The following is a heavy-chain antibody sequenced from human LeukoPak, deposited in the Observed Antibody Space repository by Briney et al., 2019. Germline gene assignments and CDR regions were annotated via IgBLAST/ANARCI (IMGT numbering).Heavy chain of an antibody. Sequence: GGSLRLSCAASGFTFGSYWMHGVRQAQGKGLVWVSRINTGGGDTIYADSVKGRFTISRDNAKNTLFLQMNSLRAEDTAVYYCARDEKIVGASGQDYWGQGTLVTVSS. CDR3: ARDEKIVGASGQDY. CDR2: INTGGGDT. D-gene: IGHD1-26*01. J-gene: IGHJ4*02. V-gene: IGHV3-74*01. CDR1: GFTFGSYW.